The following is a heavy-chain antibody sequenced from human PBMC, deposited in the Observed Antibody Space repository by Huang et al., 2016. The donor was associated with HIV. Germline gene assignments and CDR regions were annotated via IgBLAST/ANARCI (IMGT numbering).Heavy chain of an antibody. D-gene: IGHD4-17*01. CDR3: ARSAYGDLDY. J-gene: IGHJ4*02. CDR2: MNPNTGNT. CDR1: GYTFTNYD. Sequence: QVHLVQSGAEVKKPGASVKVSCKASGYTFTNYDINWVRQATGRGLEWMGWMNPNTGNTGFAKSFQGRVTMTRKTSITTAYMELTSLTSEDTAVYYCARSAYGDLDYWGLGTLVIVSS. V-gene: IGHV1-8*02.